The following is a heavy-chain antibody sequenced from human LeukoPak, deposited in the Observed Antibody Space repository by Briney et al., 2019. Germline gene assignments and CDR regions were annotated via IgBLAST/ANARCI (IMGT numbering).Heavy chain of an antibody. CDR1: GFTFSSYG. CDR2: IYSGGAT. D-gene: IGHD3-10*01. CDR3: ARGGYDSGSYYKGPLYYFDY. J-gene: IGHJ4*02. Sequence: PGGTLRLSCAASGFTFSSYGMSWVRQAPGKGLEWVSVIYSGGATYYTDSVKGRFTISRDNSKNTLYLQMDSLRAEDTAVYYCARGGYDSGSYYKGPLYYFDYWGQGTLVTVSS. V-gene: IGHV3-53*01.